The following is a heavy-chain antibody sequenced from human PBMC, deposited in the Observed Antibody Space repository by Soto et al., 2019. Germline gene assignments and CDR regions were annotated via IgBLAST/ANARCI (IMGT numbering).Heavy chain of an antibody. V-gene: IGHV3-7*05. J-gene: IGHJ6*02. Sequence: GGSLRLSCAASGFTFSSYWMSWVRQAPGKGLEWVANIKQDGSEKYYVDSVKGRFTISRDNAKNSLYLQMNSLRAEDTAVYYCARDLSFSREKLLLPPGFVFYYYYGMDVWGQGTTVTVSS. CDR2: IKQDGSEK. D-gene: IGHD2-15*01. CDR3: ARDLSFSREKLLLPPGFVFYYYYGMDV. CDR1: GFTFSSYW.